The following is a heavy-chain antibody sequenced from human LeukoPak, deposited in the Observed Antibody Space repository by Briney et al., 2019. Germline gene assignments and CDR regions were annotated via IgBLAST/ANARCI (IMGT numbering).Heavy chain of an antibody. J-gene: IGHJ4*02. D-gene: IGHD3-22*01. CDR2: INTNTGNP. CDR3: ARGYYDSSGYQDY. V-gene: IGHV7-4-1*02. CDR1: GYTFSDYA. Sequence: ASVKVSCKASGYTFSDYAIHWVRQAPGQGLEWMGWINTNTGNPTYAQGFTGRFVFSLDTSVSTAYLQISSLKAEDTAVYYCARGYYDSSGYQDYWGQGTLVTVSS.